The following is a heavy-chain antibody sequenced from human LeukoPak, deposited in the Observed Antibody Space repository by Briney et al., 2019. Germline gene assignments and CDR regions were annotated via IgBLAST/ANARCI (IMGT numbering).Heavy chain of an antibody. Sequence: GRSLRLSCAASGFTFSSYGMHWVRQAPGKGLEWVAVISYDGSNKYYADSVKGRFTISRDNSKNTLYLQMNSLRAEDTAVYYCARERTGYSSDPFDYWGQGNLVTVSS. CDR3: ARERTGYSSDPFDY. V-gene: IGHV3-30*03. CDR2: ISYDGSNK. CDR1: GFTFSSYG. D-gene: IGHD6-19*01. J-gene: IGHJ4*02.